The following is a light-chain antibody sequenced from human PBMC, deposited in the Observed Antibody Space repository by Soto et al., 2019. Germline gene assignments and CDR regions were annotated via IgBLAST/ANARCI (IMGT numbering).Light chain of an antibody. CDR2: DVS. J-gene: IGLJ1*01. CDR1: SSDIGGYDH. V-gene: IGLV2-11*01. Sequence: QSVLTQPRSVSGSPGQSVTISCTGTSSDIGGYDHVSWYQQHPDKAPKLMISDVSKRPSGVPDRFSGSKSGNTASLTISGLQTEDEADYYCCSYAGNYYVFGTGTKLTVL. CDR3: CSYAGNYYV.